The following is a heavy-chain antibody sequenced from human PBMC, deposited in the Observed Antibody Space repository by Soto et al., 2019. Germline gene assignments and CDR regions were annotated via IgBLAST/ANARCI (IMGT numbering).Heavy chain of an antibody. CDR1: GFTFSSYA. CDR2: ISGSGGST. Sequence: GGSLRLSCAASGFTFSSYAMSWVRQAPGKGLEWVSAISGSGGSTYYADSVKGRFTISRDNSKNTLYLQMNSLRAEDTAVYYCAKDSGYDFSMGKYYYYYMDVWGKGTTVTVSS. J-gene: IGHJ6*03. D-gene: IGHD5-12*01. CDR3: AKDSGYDFSMGKYYYYYMDV. V-gene: IGHV3-23*01.